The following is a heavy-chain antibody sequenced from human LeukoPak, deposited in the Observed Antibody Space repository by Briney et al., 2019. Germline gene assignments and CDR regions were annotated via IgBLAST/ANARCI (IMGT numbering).Heavy chain of an antibody. J-gene: IGHJ4*02. D-gene: IGHD3-22*01. CDR1: GFTFSSYW. CDR3: ARDGNYYDSSGYYHYFDY. V-gene: IGHV3-74*01. CDR2: INSDGSST. Sequence: GGSLRLSCAASGFTFSSYWMHWVRQAPGKGLVWVPRINSDGSSTSYADSVKGRFTISRDNAKNTLYLQMNSLRAEDTAVYYCARDGNYYDSSGYYHYFDYWGQGTLVTVSS.